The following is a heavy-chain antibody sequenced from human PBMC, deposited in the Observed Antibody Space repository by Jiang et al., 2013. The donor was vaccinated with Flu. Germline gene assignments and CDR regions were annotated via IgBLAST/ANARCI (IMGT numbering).Heavy chain of an antibody. D-gene: IGHD2-8*02. V-gene: IGHV3-64*07. CDR3: ARVFRDGAGGTYDH. CDR2: ITPSGANT. Sequence: VQLLESGGGLVQPGGSLRLSCVVSGFTFSSYTMHWVRQPPGEGLEYVSAITPSGANTYYADSVKGRFTISRDNSKNTLYLQMGSLRPEDMAVYYCARVFRDGAGGTYDHWGQGTLVTVSP. J-gene: IGHJ4*02. CDR1: GFTFSSYT.